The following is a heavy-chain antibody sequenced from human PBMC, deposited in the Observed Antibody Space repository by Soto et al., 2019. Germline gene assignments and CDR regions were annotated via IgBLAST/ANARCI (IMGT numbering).Heavy chain of an antibody. Sequence: QVQLVQSGAEEKKPGASVKVSCKASGYTFTSYAMHWVRQAPGQRLEWMGWINAGNGNTKYSQKFHGRVTITRDRAASTAYMELSSLRSEDTAVYYCARSIVVVTALDYWGQGTLVTVSS. D-gene: IGHD2-21*02. V-gene: IGHV1-3*05. CDR3: ARSIVVVTALDY. CDR1: GYTFTSYA. CDR2: INAGNGNT. J-gene: IGHJ4*02.